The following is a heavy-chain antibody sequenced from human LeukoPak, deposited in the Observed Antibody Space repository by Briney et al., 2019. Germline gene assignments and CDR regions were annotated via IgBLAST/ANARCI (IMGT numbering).Heavy chain of an antibody. V-gene: IGHV3-48*03. CDR2: ISSSGSTI. CDR1: GFTFSSYE. CDR3: ARDLFGGPRFGELPDGMDV. Sequence: PGGSLRLSCAAPGFTFSSYEMNWVRQAPGKGLEWVSYISSSGSTIYYADSVKGRFTISRDNAKNSLYLQMNSLRAEDTAVYYCARDLFGGPRFGELPDGMDVWGQGTTVTVSS. J-gene: IGHJ6*02. D-gene: IGHD3-10*01.